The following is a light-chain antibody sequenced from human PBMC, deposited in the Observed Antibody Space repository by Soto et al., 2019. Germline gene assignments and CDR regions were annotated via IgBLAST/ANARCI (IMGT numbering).Light chain of an antibody. CDR1: QDISNY. CDR3: QEYITPPFT. J-gene: IGKJ2*01. V-gene: IGKV1-16*01. CDR2: AAS. Sequence: DLQMTQSPSSLSASVGDRVTITCRASQDISNYLAWFQQKPGKAPQSLIYAASSLKSGVPSRFSGSASGTDFTLTISSLQPEDSATYYCQEYITPPFTFGQGTKLEIK.